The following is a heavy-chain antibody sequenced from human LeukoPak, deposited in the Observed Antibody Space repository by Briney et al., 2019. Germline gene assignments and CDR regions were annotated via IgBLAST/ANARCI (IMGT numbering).Heavy chain of an antibody. Sequence: ASVKVSCKASGYTFTSYGISWARQAPGQGLEWMGWISAYNGNTNYAQKLQGRVTMTTDTSTSTAYMELRSLRSDDTAVYYCARKSSGWSDYYYYYMDVWGKGTTVTVSS. CDR2: ISAYNGNT. J-gene: IGHJ6*03. V-gene: IGHV1-18*01. CDR3: ARKSSGWSDYYYYYMDV. D-gene: IGHD6-19*01. CDR1: GYTFTSYG.